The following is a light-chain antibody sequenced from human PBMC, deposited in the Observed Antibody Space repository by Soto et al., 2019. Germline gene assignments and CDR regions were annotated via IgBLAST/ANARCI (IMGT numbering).Light chain of an antibody. V-gene: IGLV3-21*04. Sequence: SYELTQPPSVSVAPGKTARITCGGNNIGSKGVHWDQQKPGQAPVLVIYYDSDRPSGIPERFSGSNSGNAATLTISRVGAGDDADYYCQLCDSRSDHVVFGGGTKLTVL. J-gene: IGLJ2*01. CDR1: NIGSKG. CDR2: YDS. CDR3: QLCDSRSDHVV.